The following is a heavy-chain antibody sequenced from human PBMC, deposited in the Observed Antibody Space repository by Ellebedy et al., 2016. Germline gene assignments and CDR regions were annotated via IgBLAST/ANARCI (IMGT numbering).Heavy chain of an antibody. CDR1: GFTLSSYW. Sequence: HTGGSLRFSCAASGFTLSSYWMYWVRQAPGKGLAWVSRIKGDGSGTSYADSVKGRFTISRDNAKNTLYLQMDSLGAEDTAVYFCARGVYGDSWGQGTLVTVSS. J-gene: IGHJ4*02. CDR2: IKGDGSGT. V-gene: IGHV3-74*01. D-gene: IGHD5/OR15-5a*01. CDR3: ARGVYGDS.